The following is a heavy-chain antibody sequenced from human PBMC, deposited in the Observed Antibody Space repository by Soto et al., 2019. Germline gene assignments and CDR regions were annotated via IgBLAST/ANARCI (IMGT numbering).Heavy chain of an antibody. CDR3: ARIMTTSGYYGMDV. D-gene: IGHD4-4*01. J-gene: IGHJ6*02. V-gene: IGHV2-70*01. CDR1: GFSLSTSGMC. Sequence: ASGPTLVNPTQTLTLTCTFSGFSLSTSGMCVSWIRQPPGKALEWLALIDWDDDKYYSTSLKTRLTISKDTSKNQVVLTMTNMDPVDTATYYCARIMTTSGYYGMDVWGQGTTVTVSS. CDR2: IDWDDDK.